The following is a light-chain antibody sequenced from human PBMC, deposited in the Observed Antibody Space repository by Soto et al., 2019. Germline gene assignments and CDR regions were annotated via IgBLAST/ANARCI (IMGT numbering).Light chain of an antibody. CDR3: QQYTTYPIT. J-gene: IGKJ2*01. V-gene: IGKV1-8*01. Sequence: ALRMTQSPSSFSSSTGDRVTITCRASQDLSSSLAWYQQKPGNAPKLLIYGASTLQSGVPSRFSGGGSGADFTLTIDSLQSEDSATYYCQQYTTYPITFGQGTNLEIK. CDR2: GAS. CDR1: QDLSSS.